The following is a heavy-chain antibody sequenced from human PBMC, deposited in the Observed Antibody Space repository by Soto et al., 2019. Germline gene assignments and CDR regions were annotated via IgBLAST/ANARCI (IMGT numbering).Heavy chain of an antibody. CDR1: GASSSSFY. Sequence: TVSGASSSSFYWSWIRQSPERGLDWIGHMYYSGGTTYNPSLKSRVSVALDMAKNHLSLQVTSVTASDKAVYYCARDRGYLDYFWGTYRSRGYSEIWGQGTLVSVSS. CDR3: ARDRGYLDYFWGTYRSRGYSEI. J-gene: IGHJ4*02. V-gene: IGHV4-59*01. CDR2: MYYSGGT. D-gene: IGHD3-16*02.